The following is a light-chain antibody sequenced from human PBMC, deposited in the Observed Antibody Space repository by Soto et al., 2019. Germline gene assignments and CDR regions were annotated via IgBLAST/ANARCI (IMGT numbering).Light chain of an antibody. CDR3: LQDYIYPWT. V-gene: IGKV1-6*01. J-gene: IGKJ1*01. CDR2: AAS. CDR1: QGIGND. Sequence: AIQVTQSTSSLSASVGDRVTISCRASQGIGNDLGWYQQKPGKAPKLLIYAASTLQTGVASRFSGSGSGTDFTLTISSLQPEDFATYYCLQDYIYPWTFGQGTKMEIK.